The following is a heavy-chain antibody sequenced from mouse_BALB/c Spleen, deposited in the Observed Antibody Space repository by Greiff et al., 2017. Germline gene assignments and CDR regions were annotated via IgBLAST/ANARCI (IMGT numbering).Heavy chain of an antibody. V-gene: IGHV1S26*01. Sequence: QVQLQQSGAELVKPGASVKMSCKASGYTFTSYWMHWVKQRPGQGLEWIGYINPSTGYTEYNQKFKDKATLTADKSSSTAYMQLSSLTSEDSAVYYCARRGDYRYEDAMDYWGQGTSVTVSS. D-gene: IGHD2-14*01. CDR1: GYTFTSYW. J-gene: IGHJ4*01. CDR3: ARRGDYRYEDAMDY. CDR2: INPSTGYT.